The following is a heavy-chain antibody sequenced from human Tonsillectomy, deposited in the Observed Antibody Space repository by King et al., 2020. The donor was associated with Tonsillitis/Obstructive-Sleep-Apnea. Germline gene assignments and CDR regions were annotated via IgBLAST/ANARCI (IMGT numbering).Heavy chain of an antibody. J-gene: IGHJ4*02. V-gene: IGHV4-34*01. CDR3: ARPGSGFRIH. CDR2: INYSGSA. CDR1: GESFSDYY. D-gene: IGHD3-10*01. Sequence: VQLQQWGARLLKPSETLSLTCAVYGESFSDYYWTWLRQSPGKGLEWIGEINYSGSANYNPSLKRRVAISMDSSKKQLSLGLTSVTAADTAVYYCARPGSGFRIHWGQGTPVTVSS.